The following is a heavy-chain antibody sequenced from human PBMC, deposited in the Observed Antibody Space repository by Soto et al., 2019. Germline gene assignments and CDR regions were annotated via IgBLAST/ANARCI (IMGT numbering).Heavy chain of an antibody. CDR2: ISAYNGNT. V-gene: IGHV1-18*01. CDR3: ARGGTPLDY. CDR1: GYTFTNFG. Sequence: QVQLVQSGAEVKKPGASVTVSCKASGYTFTNFGISWVRQAPGQGLEWMGWISAYNGNTNYAQNFQGRFTITTDTSQSRAYMELRSLRSDDTAVYYFARGGTPLDYWGQGTLVTVSS. J-gene: IGHJ4*02. D-gene: IGHD3-16*01.